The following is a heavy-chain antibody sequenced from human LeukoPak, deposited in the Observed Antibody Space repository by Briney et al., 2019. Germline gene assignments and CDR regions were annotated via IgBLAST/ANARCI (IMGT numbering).Heavy chain of an antibody. Sequence: GASVKVSCKASGYTFTGYYMHWVRQAPGQGLEWIGWIKPNSGGTRSAQKFQGRVTMTRDTSISTAYMELSSLKYDDTAVYYCATNILVRDIINWFDPWGQGTLVTVSS. CDR3: ATNILVRDIINWFDP. V-gene: IGHV1-2*02. CDR2: IKPNSGGT. CDR1: GYTFTGYY. J-gene: IGHJ5*02. D-gene: IGHD3-10*01.